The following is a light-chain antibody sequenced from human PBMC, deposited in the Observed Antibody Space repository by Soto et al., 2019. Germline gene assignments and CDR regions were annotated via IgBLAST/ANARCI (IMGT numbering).Light chain of an antibody. CDR3: QQYAYWWA. CDR2: VAS. J-gene: IGKJ1*01. Sequence: EIVMTQSPATLSVSPGERATLSCRASQNIYNHLALYHQTPFHSPSLLIHVASTMATCIPTRFSGSWSGTEFTLTISSLQSEDFAVYCCQQYAYWWAFGQGTKVDIK. V-gene: IGKV3-15*01. CDR1: QNIYNH.